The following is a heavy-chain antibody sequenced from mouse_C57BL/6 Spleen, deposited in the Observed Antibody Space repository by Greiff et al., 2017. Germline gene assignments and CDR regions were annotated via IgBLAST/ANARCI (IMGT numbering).Heavy chain of an antibody. CDR3: ARNRNYEAWFAY. Sequence: VQLQQSGPELVKPGASVKISCKASGYTFTDYYMNWVKQSHGKSLEWIGDINPNNGGTSYNQKFKGKATLTVDKSSSTAYMELRSLTSEDSAVXYCARNRNYEAWFAYWGQGTLVTVSA. V-gene: IGHV1-26*01. CDR2: INPNNGGT. CDR1: GYTFTDYY. D-gene: IGHD2-1*01. J-gene: IGHJ3*01.